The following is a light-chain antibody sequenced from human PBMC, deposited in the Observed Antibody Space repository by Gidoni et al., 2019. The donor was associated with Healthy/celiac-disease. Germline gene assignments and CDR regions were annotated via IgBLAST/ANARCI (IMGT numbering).Light chain of an antibody. CDR1: QSISSW. CDR2: KAS. J-gene: IGKJ1*01. Sequence: DIQMTQSPSTLSASVGVRVTITCRASQSISSWLAWYQQKPGKAPKLLIYKASSLESGVPSRFSGSGSGTEFTLTISSLQPDDFATYYCQQYNSYSWTFXXXTKVEIK. CDR3: QQYNSYSWT. V-gene: IGKV1-5*03.